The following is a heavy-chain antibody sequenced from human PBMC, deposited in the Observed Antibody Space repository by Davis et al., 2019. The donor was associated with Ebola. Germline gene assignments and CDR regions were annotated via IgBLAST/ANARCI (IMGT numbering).Heavy chain of an antibody. CDR3: AKTREQWLDDAFDI. V-gene: IGHV3-30*18. D-gene: IGHD6-19*01. CDR2: SSYDGTNK. J-gene: IGHJ3*02. Sequence: GESLKISCAASGFTFRSYGMHWVRQAPGKGLEWVAFSSYDGTNKYYADSVKGRFTISRDNSKNTLYLQLNSPRAEDTAVYYCAKTREQWLDDAFDIWGQGTMVTVSS. CDR1: GFTFRSYG.